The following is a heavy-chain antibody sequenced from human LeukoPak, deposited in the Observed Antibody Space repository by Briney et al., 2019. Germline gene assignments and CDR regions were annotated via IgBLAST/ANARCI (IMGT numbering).Heavy chain of an antibody. CDR3: ARVSIVVAGTFDP. CDR1: GGTFSSYA. J-gene: IGHJ5*02. CDR2: IIPIFGTA. V-gene: IGHV1-69*13. D-gene: IGHD6-19*01. Sequence: SVKVSCMASGGTFSSYAISWVRQAPGQGLEWMGGIIPIFGTANYAQKFQGRVTITADESTSTAYMELSSLRSEDTAVYYCARVSIVVAGTFDPWGQGTLVTVSS.